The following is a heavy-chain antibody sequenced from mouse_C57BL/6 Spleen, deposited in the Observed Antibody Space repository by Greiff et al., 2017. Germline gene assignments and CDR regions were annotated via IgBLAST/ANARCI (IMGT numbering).Heavy chain of an antibody. D-gene: IGHD1-1*01. J-gene: IGHJ4*01. CDR2: IHPNSGST. CDR1: GYTFTSYW. CDR3: AKSYGRDYAMDY. V-gene: IGHV1-64*01. Sequence: VQLQQPVAELVKPGASVKLSCKASGYTFTSYWMHWVKQRPGQGLEWIGMIHPNSGSTNYNEKFKSKATLTVDKSSSTAYMQLSSLTSEDSAVYYCAKSYGRDYAMDYWGQGTSVTVSS.